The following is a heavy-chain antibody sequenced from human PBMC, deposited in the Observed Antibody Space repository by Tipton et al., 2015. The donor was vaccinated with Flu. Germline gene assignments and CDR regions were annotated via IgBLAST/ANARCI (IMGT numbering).Heavy chain of an antibody. D-gene: IGHD3-16*01. CDR2: ILPSDGST. V-gene: IGHV1-46*01. J-gene: IGHJ4*02. CDR1: GYGFASYW. CDR3: ARDMGGFDY. Sequence: QVQLVQSGAEVKKSGESLKISCQGSGYGFASYWIGWVRQAPGQGLEWMGVILPSDGSTTYAQKFQGRVTVTRDTSTSTVYMERNSLKSEDTAMYYCARDMGGFDYWDQGALVTVSS.